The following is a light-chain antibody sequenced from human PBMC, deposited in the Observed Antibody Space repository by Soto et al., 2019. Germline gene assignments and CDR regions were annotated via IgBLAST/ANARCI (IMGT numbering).Light chain of an antibody. J-gene: IGKJ2*01. Sequence: DSQMTQSPSTLSASVGDRVTITCRASQTMSTWLAWYQQKPRKAPKLLIYDASSLRSGVPSRFSGSGSGTEFTLTINSLQPDDFAAYYCLRYDGYFGQGTKLEIK. CDR3: LRYDGY. CDR1: QTMSTW. CDR2: DAS. V-gene: IGKV1-5*01.